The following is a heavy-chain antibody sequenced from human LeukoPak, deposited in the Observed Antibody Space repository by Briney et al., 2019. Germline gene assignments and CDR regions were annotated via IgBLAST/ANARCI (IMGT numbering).Heavy chain of an antibody. CDR2: IGPRGDKT. CDR3: AKEKSGGWPFDY. V-gene: IGHV3-23*01. Sequence: PGGSLGLSCAASGFTFSTYAMTWVRQAPGKGLEWVSGIGPRGDKTYYADSVKGRFTISRDNSKNTLYLQMNSLRAEDTAIYYCAKEKSGGWPFDYWGHGTLVTASS. D-gene: IGHD2-15*01. J-gene: IGHJ4*01. CDR1: GFTFSTYA.